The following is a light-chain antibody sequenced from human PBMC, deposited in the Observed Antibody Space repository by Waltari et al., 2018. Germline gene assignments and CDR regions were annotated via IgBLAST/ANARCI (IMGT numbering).Light chain of an antibody. CDR2: WAS. J-gene: IGKJ4*01. V-gene: IGKV4-1*01. Sequence: DIVMTQSPDSLVGSLGERATVNCKSSQNILYTPNNKNYLTWYQQKPGQPPKLLIFWASTRESGVPDRFSGSGSGTDFTLTISGLQAEDVAVYYCQQYFTTPLTFGGGTKVEI. CDR3: QQYFTTPLT. CDR1: QNILYTPNNKNY.